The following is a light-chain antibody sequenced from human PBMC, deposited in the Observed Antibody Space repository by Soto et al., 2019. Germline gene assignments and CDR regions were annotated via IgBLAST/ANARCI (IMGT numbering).Light chain of an antibody. CDR2: AAS. J-gene: IGKJ4*01. CDR3: QQYYSSALT. Sequence: ALRMTQSPSSFSASTGDRVTITCRASQGISSYLAWYQQKPGKAPKLLIYAASTLQSGVPSRFSGSGSGTDFTLTISCLQSEDFATYYCQQYYSSALTFGGGTKVEIK. V-gene: IGKV1-8*01. CDR1: QGISSY.